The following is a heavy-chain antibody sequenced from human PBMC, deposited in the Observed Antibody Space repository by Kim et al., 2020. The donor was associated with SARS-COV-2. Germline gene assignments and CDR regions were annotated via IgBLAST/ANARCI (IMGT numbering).Heavy chain of an antibody. D-gene: IGHD2-15*01. CDR2: IYYSGST. CDR3: ARVGVGYCSGGSCYRYNWFDP. CDR1: GGSISSSSYY. J-gene: IGHJ5*02. V-gene: IGHV4-39*07. Sequence: SETLSLTCTVSGGSISSSSYYWGWIRQPPGKGLEWIGSIYYSGSTYYNPSLKSRVTISVDTSKNQFSLKLSSVTAADTAVYYCARVGVGYCSGGSCYRYNWFDPWGQGTLVTVSS.